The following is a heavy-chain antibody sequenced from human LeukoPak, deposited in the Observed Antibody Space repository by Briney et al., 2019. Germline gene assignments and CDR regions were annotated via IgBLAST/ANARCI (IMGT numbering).Heavy chain of an antibody. CDR2: VIHIGST. D-gene: IGHD3-16*02. J-gene: IGHJ4*02. CDR3: AREGGDYVWGSYRQFDY. V-gene: IGHV4-34*12. Sequence: PSETLSLTCGVYGESFSGFYWSWIRQPPGKGLEWIGQVIHIGSTNYNPSLKSRVTISVDTSKNQLSLKLNSVTAADTAVYYCAREGGDYVWGSYRQFDYWGQGTLVTVSS. CDR1: GESFSGFY.